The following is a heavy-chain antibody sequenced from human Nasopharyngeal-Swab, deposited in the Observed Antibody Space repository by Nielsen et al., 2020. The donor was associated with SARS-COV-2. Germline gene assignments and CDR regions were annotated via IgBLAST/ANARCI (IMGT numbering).Heavy chain of an antibody. J-gene: IGHJ6*03. CDR3: ARDSGITMVRGVINGYYYYYMDV. CDR1: GFTFSSYG. D-gene: IGHD3-10*01. V-gene: IGHV3-33*08. Sequence: GGSLRLSCAASGFTFSSYGMHWVRQAPGKGLEWVAVIWYDGSNKYYADSVKGRFTISRDNSKNTLYLQMNSLRAEDTAVYYCARDSGITMVRGVINGYYYYYMDVWGKGTTVTVSS. CDR2: IWYDGSNK.